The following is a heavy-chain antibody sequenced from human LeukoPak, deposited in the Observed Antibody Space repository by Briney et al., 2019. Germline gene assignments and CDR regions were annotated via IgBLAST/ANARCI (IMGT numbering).Heavy chain of an antibody. J-gene: IGHJ4*02. V-gene: IGHV1-2*02. Sequence: ASVKVSCKASGYTFTGYYMHWVRQAPGQGLEWMGWINPNSGGTNYAQKFQGRVTMTRDTSISTAYMELSRLRSDDTAVYYCARDPSDIVVVPAYFDYWGQGTLVTVSS. D-gene: IGHD2-2*01. CDR1: GYTFTGYY. CDR3: ARDPSDIVVVPAYFDY. CDR2: INPNSGGT.